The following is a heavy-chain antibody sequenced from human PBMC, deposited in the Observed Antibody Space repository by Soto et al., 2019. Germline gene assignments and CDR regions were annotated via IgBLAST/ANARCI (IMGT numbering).Heavy chain of an antibody. D-gene: IGHD2-8*01. Sequence: SETLSLTCTVSGASVSSDNYYWSWIRQPPGKGLEWIGYMYYSGSTNYNPSLKSRVTISLDTSKNQFSLKLSSVTAADTAVYYCARAIGLVVYGSYYFDYWGQGTLVTVSS. J-gene: IGHJ4*02. CDR1: GASVSSDNYY. V-gene: IGHV4-61*01. CDR3: ARAIGLVVYGSYYFDY. CDR2: MYYSGST.